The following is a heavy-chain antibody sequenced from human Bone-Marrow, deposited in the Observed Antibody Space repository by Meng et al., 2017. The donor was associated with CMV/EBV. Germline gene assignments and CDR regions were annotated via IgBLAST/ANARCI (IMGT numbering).Heavy chain of an antibody. Sequence: KVSCKGSGYRFTTYWISWVRQMPGKGLEWMAIIYPGDSNTRYGPSFQGQVTISADRSTSTAYLQWSSLKGSDTAVYYCARSYTKYFYGMDVWGQGTTVTVSS. CDR2: IYPGDSNT. CDR1: GYRFTTYW. CDR3: ARSYTKYFYGMDV. J-gene: IGHJ6*02. D-gene: IGHD3-10*01. V-gene: IGHV5-51*01.